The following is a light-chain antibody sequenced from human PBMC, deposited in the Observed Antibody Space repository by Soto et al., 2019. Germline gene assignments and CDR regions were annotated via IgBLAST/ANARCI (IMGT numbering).Light chain of an antibody. V-gene: IGLV1-47*02. CDR3: ATWDDSLNMV. Sequence: QSVLTQPPSASGTPGQRVTVSCSGSRSNIGNNYVYWYQQVPGTAPKLLMHINNQRPSGVPDRFSASKSGSSASLAISGLRSEDEADYYCATWDDSLNMVFGGGTKLTVL. J-gene: IGLJ3*02. CDR2: INN. CDR1: RSNIGNNY.